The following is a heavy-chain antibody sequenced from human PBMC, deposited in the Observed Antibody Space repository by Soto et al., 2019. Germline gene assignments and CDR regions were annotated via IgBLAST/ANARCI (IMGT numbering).Heavy chain of an antibody. D-gene: IGHD5-12*01. Sequence: SETLSLTCTVSGGSSSSYYWSWIRQPPGKGLEWIGYIYYSGSTNYNPSLKSRVTISVDTSKNQFSLKLSSVTAADTAVYYCARLRDIQSFDYWGQGTLVTVSS. J-gene: IGHJ4*02. V-gene: IGHV4-59*08. CDR3: ARLRDIQSFDY. CDR2: IYYSGST. CDR1: GGSSSSYY.